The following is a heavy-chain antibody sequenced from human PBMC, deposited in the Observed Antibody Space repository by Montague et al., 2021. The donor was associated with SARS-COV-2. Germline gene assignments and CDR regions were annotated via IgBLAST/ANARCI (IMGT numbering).Heavy chain of an antibody. CDR2: IYYSGST. D-gene: IGHD3-3*01. V-gene: IGHV4-61*01. Sequence: SETLSLTCILSGGSVSSGSYYWSWIRQPPGKGLEWIGYIYYSGSTNYNPSLKSRVTISVDTSKNQFSLKLSSVTAADTAVYYCARDPWRITIFGVGTRYGMDVWGQGTTVTVSS. CDR3: ARDPWRITIFGVGTRYGMDV. CDR1: GGSVSSGSYY. J-gene: IGHJ6*02.